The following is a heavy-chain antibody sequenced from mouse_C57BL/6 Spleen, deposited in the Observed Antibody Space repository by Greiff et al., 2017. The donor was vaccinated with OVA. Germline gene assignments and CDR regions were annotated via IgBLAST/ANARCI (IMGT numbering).Heavy chain of an antibody. CDR3: AREGYYGSSCGFAY. CDR1: GYAFTNYL. V-gene: IGHV1-54*01. Sequence: QVQLQQSGAELVRPGTSVKVSCKASGYAFTNYLLEWVKQRPGQGLEWIGVINPGSGGTNYTEKFKGKATLTADKSSSTAYRQLSSLTSEDSAVYFCAREGYYGSSCGFAYWGQGTLVTVSA. D-gene: IGHD1-1*01. CDR2: INPGSGGT. J-gene: IGHJ3*01.